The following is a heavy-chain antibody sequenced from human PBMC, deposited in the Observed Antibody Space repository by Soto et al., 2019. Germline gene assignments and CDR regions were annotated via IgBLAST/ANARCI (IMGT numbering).Heavy chain of an antibody. J-gene: IGHJ4*02. CDR2: IYYSGST. Sequence: QVQLQESGPGLVKPSQTLSLTCTVSGGSISSGGYYWSWIRQHPGKGLEWIGYIYYSGSTYYNPSLKGRVTISVDSSKNQFSLQLSSVTAADTAVYYCARSSTSATYFDYWGQGTLVTVSS. V-gene: IGHV4-31*03. CDR1: GGSISSGGYY. D-gene: IGHD2-2*01. CDR3: ARSSTSATYFDY.